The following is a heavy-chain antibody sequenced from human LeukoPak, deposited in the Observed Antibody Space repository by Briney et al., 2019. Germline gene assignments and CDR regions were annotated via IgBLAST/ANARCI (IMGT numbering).Heavy chain of an antibody. V-gene: IGHV3-23*01. CDR1: GFTFSSYA. J-gene: IGHJ4*02. Sequence: GGSLRLSCAASGFTFSSYAMSWDHQAPGKGLEWVSAISGSGGSTYYADSVKGRFTISRDNSKNALYLQMNSLRAEDTAVYYCAKERTTVTTYFDYWGQGTLVTVSS. CDR3: AKERTTVTTYFDY. CDR2: ISGSGGST. D-gene: IGHD4-17*01.